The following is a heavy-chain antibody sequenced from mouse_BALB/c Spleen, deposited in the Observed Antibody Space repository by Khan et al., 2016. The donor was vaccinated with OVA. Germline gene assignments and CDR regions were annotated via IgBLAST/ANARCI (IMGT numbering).Heavy chain of an antibody. Sequence: EVQLQESGPGLVKPSQSLSLTCTVTGYSITSDYAWNWIRQFPGNKLEWMGYISYSGSTNYNPAFKSRISITRDTSKNQSFLQLNSVTTEDTATYYCARDSSRYNYAMDYWGQGTSVTVSS. CDR2: ISYSGST. CDR1: GYSITSDYA. D-gene: IGHD2-12*01. CDR3: ARDSSRYNYAMDY. J-gene: IGHJ4*01. V-gene: IGHV3-2*02.